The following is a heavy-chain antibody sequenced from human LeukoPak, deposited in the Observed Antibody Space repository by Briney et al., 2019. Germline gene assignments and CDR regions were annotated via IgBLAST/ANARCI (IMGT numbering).Heavy chain of an antibody. J-gene: IGHJ4*02. CDR2: IYHSGST. V-gene: IGHV4-38-2*02. CDR3: ARGLLWTFFDY. D-gene: IGHD1-26*01. Sequence: SETLSLTCTVSGYSISSGYYWGWIRQPPGKGLEWIGSIYHSGSTYCNPSLKSRVTISVDTSKNQFSLKLSSVTAADTAVYYCARGLLWTFFDYWGQGTLVTVSS. CDR1: GYSISSGYY.